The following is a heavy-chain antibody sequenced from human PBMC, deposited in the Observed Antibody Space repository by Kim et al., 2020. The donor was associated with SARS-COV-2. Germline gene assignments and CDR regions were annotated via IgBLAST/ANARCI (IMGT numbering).Heavy chain of an antibody. CDR3: VRYGRNYGAVH. Sequence: GGSLRLSCSASGFIFSDYAIHWVRRAPGMGLQYVSATTRDGDGSFYADSVKDRFTIFRDNSKNTLFLQMSGLRIEDTAIYCCVRYGRNYGAVHWGQGTLVSVS. CDR1: GFIFSDYA. D-gene: IGHD1-7*01. CDR2: TTRDGDGS. V-gene: IGHV3-64D*06. J-gene: IGHJ4*02.